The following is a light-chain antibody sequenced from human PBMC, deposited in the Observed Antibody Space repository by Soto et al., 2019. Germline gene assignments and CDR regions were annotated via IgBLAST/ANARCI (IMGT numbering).Light chain of an antibody. V-gene: IGKV1-5*01. CDR1: QSVDSR. J-gene: IGKJ4*01. Sequence: DIQMTQSPSSLSATVGDRVTITCRASQSVDSRLAWYQQKPGKAPKLLVYDASTLETGVPSRFSGSGSGAEFTLTISSLQPEDFATYFCQQSNSSPPTFGGGTKVDIK. CDR2: DAS. CDR3: QQSNSSPPT.